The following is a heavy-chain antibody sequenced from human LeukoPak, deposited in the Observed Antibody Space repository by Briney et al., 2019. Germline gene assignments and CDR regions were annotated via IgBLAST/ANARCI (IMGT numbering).Heavy chain of an antibody. V-gene: IGHV4-59*12. Sequence: GSLRLSCAASGFTFSSYAMTWVRQPPGKGLEWIGHIHYSGGADYNPSLKSRVSMSLDTSKNHFSLRLTSVTAADTGVYFGARAEGAASHIWGQGTMVSVSS. CDR3: ARAEGAASHI. J-gene: IGHJ3*02. CDR2: IHYSGGA. CDR1: GFTFSSYA. D-gene: IGHD3-16*01.